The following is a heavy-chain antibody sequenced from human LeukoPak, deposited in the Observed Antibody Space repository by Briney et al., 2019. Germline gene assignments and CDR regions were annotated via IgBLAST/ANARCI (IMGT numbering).Heavy chain of an antibody. CDR2: MNPNSGNT. Sequence: ASVKVSCKASGYTFTRYDINWVRQATGQGLEWMGWMNPNSGNTGYAQKFQGRVTMTRNTSISTAYMELSSLRSEDTAVYYCARVYTSTWYLGYLHMDVWGKGTTVTVSS. J-gene: IGHJ6*03. V-gene: IGHV1-8*01. CDR1: GYTFTRYD. D-gene: IGHD6-13*01. CDR3: ARVYTSTWYLGYLHMDV.